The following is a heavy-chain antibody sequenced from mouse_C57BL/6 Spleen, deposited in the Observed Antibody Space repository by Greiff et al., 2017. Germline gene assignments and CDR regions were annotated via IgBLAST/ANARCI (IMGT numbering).Heavy chain of an antibody. CDR3: ARDYYSNYPAWVAY. CDR2: IDPSDSET. V-gene: IGHV1-52*01. Sequence: QVQLQQPGAELVRPGSSVKLSCKASGYTFTSYWMHWVKQRPIQGLEWIGNIDPSDSETHYNKKFKDKATLTVDKSSSTAYMQLSSLTSEDSAVYDCARDYYSNYPAWVAYWGQGTLVTVSA. CDR1: GYTFTSYW. D-gene: IGHD2-5*01. J-gene: IGHJ3*01.